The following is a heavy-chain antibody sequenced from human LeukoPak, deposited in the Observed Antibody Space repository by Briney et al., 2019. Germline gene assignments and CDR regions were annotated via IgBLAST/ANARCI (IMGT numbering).Heavy chain of an antibody. V-gene: IGHV4-61*09. CDR1: GGSISSGSYY. J-gene: IGHJ4*02. Sequence: SETLSLTCTVSGGSISSGSYYWSWIRQPAGKGLEWIGHIYTSGSTNYNPSLKSRVTISVDTSKNQFSLRLTSVTAADAAVYYCATRDRGDFHHWGQGTLVTVSS. D-gene: IGHD3-22*01. CDR3: ATRDRGDFHH. CDR2: IYTSGST.